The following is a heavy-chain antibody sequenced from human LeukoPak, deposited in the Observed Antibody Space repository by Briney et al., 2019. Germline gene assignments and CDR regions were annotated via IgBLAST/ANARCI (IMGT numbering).Heavy chain of an antibody. D-gene: IGHD1-1*01. Sequence: QPGRSLRLSCAASRFTFSNYVMHWVRQAPGKGLEWLAFIRYDANTEYYADSVQGRFTISRDNSRNTLYLQINSLGPEDTALYYCAKAREGTVVIDYWGQGTLVTVSS. J-gene: IGHJ4*02. CDR2: IRYDANTE. V-gene: IGHV3-30*02. CDR1: RFTFSNYV. CDR3: AKAREGTVVIDY.